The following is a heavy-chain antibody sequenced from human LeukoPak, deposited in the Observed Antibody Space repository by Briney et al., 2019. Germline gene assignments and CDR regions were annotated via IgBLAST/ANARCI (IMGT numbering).Heavy chain of an antibody. V-gene: IGHV3-30-3*01. CDR2: ISYDGSNK. Sequence: GRSLRLSSAASGFTFSSYAMHWVRQAPGKGLEWVAVISYDGSNKYYADSVKGRFTISRDNSKNTLYLQMNSLRAEDTAVYYCARDSAVTTSHHFDYWGQGTLVTVSS. D-gene: IGHD4-17*01. CDR1: GFTFSSYA. J-gene: IGHJ4*02. CDR3: ARDSAVTTSHHFDY.